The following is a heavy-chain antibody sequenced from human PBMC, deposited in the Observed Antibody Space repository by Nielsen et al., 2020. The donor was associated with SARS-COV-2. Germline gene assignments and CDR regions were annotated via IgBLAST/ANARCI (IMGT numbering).Heavy chain of an antibody. CDR3: TTERPLGYCSSTSCYNFDY. Sequence: GGSLRLSCAASGFTFSNAWMSWVRQAPGKGLEWVGRIKSKTDGGTTDYAAPVKGRFTISRDDSKNTLYLQMNSLKTEDTAVYYCTTERPLGYCSSTSCYNFDYWGQGTLVTVSS. D-gene: IGHD2-2*02. CDR2: IKSKTDGGTT. J-gene: IGHJ4*02. CDR1: GFTFSNAW. V-gene: IGHV3-15*01.